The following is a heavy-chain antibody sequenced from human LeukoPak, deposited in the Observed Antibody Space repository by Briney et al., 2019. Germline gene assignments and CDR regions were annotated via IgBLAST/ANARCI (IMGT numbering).Heavy chain of an antibody. CDR1: GFTFSSYA. CDR2: ISGSGGST. J-gene: IGHJ3*02. Sequence: GGSLRLSCAASGFTFSSYAMSWVRQAPGKGLEWVSAISGSGGSTYYADSMKGRFTISRDNSKNTLHLQMNSLRAEDTAVYYCAKDRFSLVRGGRFDIWGQGTMVTVSS. V-gene: IGHV3-23*01. D-gene: IGHD3-10*01. CDR3: AKDRFSLVRGGRFDI.